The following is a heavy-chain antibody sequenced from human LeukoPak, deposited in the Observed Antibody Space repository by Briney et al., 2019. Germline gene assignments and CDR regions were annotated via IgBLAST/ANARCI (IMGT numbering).Heavy chain of an antibody. CDR2: ISYDGINK. Sequence: AGGSLRLSCAASGFTFSSYAMHWVRQAPGKGLEWVTIISYDGINKYYADSVKGRFTISRDNSKNTLYLQMNSLRAEDTAVYYCARSKEDCCGSFDPWGQGTLVTVSS. V-gene: IGHV3-30*03. J-gene: IGHJ5*02. D-gene: IGHD2-15*01. CDR1: GFTFSSYA. CDR3: ARSKEDCCGSFDP.